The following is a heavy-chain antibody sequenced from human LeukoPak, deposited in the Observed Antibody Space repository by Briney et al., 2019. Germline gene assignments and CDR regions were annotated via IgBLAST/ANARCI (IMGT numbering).Heavy chain of an antibody. Sequence: GGSLRLSCAASGFTFRSYSMNWVRQAAGKGLEWVSSIGSSHNYIYYADSVKGRFIISRDNAKNSLYLQMNSLRAEDTAVYYCARDSDYYGSGSHRDAFDIWGQGTMVTVSS. CDR1: GFTFRSYS. J-gene: IGHJ3*02. D-gene: IGHD3-10*01. CDR3: ARDSDYYGSGSHRDAFDI. CDR2: IGSSHNYI. V-gene: IGHV3-21*01.